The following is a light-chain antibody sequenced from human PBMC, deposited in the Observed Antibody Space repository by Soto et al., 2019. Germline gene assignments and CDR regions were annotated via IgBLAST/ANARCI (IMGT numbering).Light chain of an antibody. CDR2: AAS. CDR1: QVISTS. Sequence: GESVTLTCRASQVISTSLAWYQVKPGKAPKLLIYAASTLESGVPSRFSATVSGTEFSLTITRLQPEDFATYYCQKLFDSPITCGQGTRLEIK. V-gene: IGKV1-9*01. J-gene: IGKJ5*01. CDR3: QKLFDSPIT.